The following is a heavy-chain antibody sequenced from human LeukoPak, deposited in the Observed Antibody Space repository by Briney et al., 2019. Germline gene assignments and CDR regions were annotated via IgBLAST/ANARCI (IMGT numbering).Heavy chain of an antibody. CDR2: ISSSSRYI. CDR3: ARGRGGYNWNY. V-gene: IGHV3-21*01. J-gene: IGHJ4*02. Sequence: PGGSLRLSCAASGFTFSSYSMTWVRQAPGKGLEWVSSISSSSRYIYYTDSVKGRFTISRDNAKNSLFLQMDSLRAEDTAVYYCARGRGGYNWNYWGQGTLVIVSS. CDR1: GFTFSSYS. D-gene: IGHD5-24*01.